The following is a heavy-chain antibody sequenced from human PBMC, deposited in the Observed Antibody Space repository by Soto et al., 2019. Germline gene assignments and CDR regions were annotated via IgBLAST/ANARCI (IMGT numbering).Heavy chain of an antibody. V-gene: IGHV1-18*01. CDR2: ISDYNGNT. J-gene: IGHJ6*02. CDR3: ARTYWSGGSCYSRNGMDV. CDR1: GYTFTSYG. Sequence: GASVKVSCKASGYTFTSYGISWVRQAPGQGLEWMGWISDYNGNTNYVQKLQGRLTMTTDTSTSTAYMELMRLRSDDTAVYYCARTYWSGGSCYSRNGMDVWGQGTTVTVSS. D-gene: IGHD2-15*01.